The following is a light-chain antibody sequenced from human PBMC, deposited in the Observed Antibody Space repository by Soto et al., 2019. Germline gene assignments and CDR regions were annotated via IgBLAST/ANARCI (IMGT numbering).Light chain of an antibody. CDR2: RAS. CDR1: QSIDTA. V-gene: IGKV1-5*03. J-gene: IGKJ2*01. Sequence: DIQMTQYPSTLSASVGDRVTITCRASQSIDTALAWYQQKPGKAPNLLIYRASNLESGVPSRFIGSGSGTEFTLAISSLQPDDFATYYCQQYGRFLTFGQGTKLELK. CDR3: QQYGRFLT.